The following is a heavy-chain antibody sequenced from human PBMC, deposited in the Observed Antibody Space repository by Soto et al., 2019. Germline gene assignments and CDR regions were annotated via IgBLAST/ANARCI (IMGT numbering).Heavy chain of an antibody. CDR2: ITGNGIYT. V-gene: IGHV3-23*01. CDR1: GFPFSSYA. Sequence: PGGSLRLSCAVSGFPFSSYAMSWVRQAPGKGLEWVSAITGNGIYTHYADSVKGRFTISRDNSKSTLFLQMNSLRAEDTAVYYCVQKRDFDLWGRGTQVTVSS. J-gene: IGHJ2*01. CDR3: VQKRDFDL.